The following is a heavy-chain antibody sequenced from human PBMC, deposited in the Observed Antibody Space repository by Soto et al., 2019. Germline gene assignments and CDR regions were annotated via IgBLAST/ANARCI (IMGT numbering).Heavy chain of an antibody. D-gene: IGHD2-8*02. CDR1: GGSFSGYY. CDR2: INHSGST. CDR3: ARGWSESYGMDV. Sequence: SETLSLTCAVYGGSFSGYYWSWIRQPPGKGLEWIGEINHSGSTNYNPSLKSRVTISVDTSKDQFSLKLSSVTAADTAVYYCARGWSESYGMDVWGQGTTVTVSS. V-gene: IGHV4-34*01. J-gene: IGHJ6*02.